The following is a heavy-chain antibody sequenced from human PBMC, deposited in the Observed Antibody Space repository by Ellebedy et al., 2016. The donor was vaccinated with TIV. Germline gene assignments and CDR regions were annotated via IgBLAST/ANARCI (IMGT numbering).Heavy chain of an antibody. CDR2: IKQGGSEK. CDR3: ARLQMTTTFNWFDP. V-gene: IGHV3-7*03. J-gene: IGHJ5*02. Sequence: GESLKISXAASGFTFSSYWMSWVRQAPGKGLEWVANIKQGGSEKYYVDSVKGRFTISRDNAKNSLYLQMNSLRAEDTAVYYCARLQMTTTFNWFDPWGQGTLVTVSS. CDR1: GFTFSSYW. D-gene: IGHD4-17*01.